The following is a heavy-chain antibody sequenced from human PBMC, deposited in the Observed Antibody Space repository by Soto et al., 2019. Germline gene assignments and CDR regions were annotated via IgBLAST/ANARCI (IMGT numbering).Heavy chain of an antibody. CDR3: ARGREFDS. Sequence: QLQLRESGSRLVKPSQTLSLTCAVSGGSLTSGTYSWNWIRQPPGKGLEWIGYIFPSGTTYYNPSLKSRVSISIDVSTNQFSLNLRSLTAADTAVYYCARGREFDSWGQGTLVTVSS. J-gene: IGHJ4*02. CDR2: IFPSGTT. CDR1: GGSLTSGTYS. V-gene: IGHV4-30-2*01.